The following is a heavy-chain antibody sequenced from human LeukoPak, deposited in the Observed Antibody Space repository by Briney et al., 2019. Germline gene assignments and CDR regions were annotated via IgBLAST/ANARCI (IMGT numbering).Heavy chain of an antibody. D-gene: IGHD1-14*01. Sequence: GGSLRLSCAASGFTFSTHDMSWVRQAPGKGLEWVANIKQDGSEKYYVDSVKGRFTISRDNAKNSLYLQMNSLRAEDTAVYYCARAEGEGYFDYWSQGTLVTVSS. CDR1: GFTFSTHD. CDR3: ARAEGEGYFDY. CDR2: IKQDGSEK. J-gene: IGHJ4*02. V-gene: IGHV3-7*01.